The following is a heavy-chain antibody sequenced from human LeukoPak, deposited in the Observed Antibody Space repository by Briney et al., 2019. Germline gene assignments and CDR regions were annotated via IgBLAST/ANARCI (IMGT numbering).Heavy chain of an antibody. CDR3: ATGVATAFTY. Sequence: ASVKVSCKASGYTFTAYYIHWVRQAPGQGLEWMAFINPNSGDTYSAPQFQGRVTMTRDTSISTASMELGWLSSDDTAVYYCATGVATAFTYWGQGTLVTVSS. V-gene: IGHV1-2*02. J-gene: IGHJ4*02. CDR1: GYTFTAYY. D-gene: IGHD5-18*01. CDR2: INPNSGDT.